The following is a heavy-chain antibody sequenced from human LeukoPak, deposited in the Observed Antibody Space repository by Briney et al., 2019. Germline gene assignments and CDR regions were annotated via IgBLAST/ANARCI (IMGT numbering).Heavy chain of an antibody. CDR2: SGTDGDT. CDR3: AKKTPGTYPFDY. J-gene: IGHJ4*02. V-gene: IGHV3-23*01. CDR1: GFSFSSTA. D-gene: IGHD6-13*01. Sequence: GGSLRLSCAASGFSFSSTATNWVRQAPGKGLEWVSASGTDGDTYYADSVQGRFTISRDNSRNTLYLQMTSLRADDTAVYYCAKKTPGTYPFDYWGQGTLVTVSP.